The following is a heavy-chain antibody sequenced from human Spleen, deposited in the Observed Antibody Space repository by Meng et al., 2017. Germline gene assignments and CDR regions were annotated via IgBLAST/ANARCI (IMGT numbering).Heavy chain of an antibody. J-gene: IGHJ4*02. V-gene: IGHV4-61*10. CDR1: SGSISSGTYY. CDR3: ARGHHPGATIDY. CDR2: IYYSGST. D-gene: IGHD1-26*01. Sequence: GSLRLSCTVSSGSISSGTYYWSWIRQPAGKGLEWIGYIYYSGSTNYNPSLKSRVTISVDTSKNQFSLKLSSVTAADTAVYYCARGHHPGATIDYWGQGTLVTVSS.